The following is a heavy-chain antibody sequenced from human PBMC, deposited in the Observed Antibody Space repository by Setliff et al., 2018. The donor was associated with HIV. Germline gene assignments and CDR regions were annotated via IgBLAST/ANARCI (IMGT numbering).Heavy chain of an antibody. D-gene: IGHD3-10*01. Sequence: GESLKISCKGSGYSFTSYWIGWVRQMPGKGLEWMGIIYPGDSDTRYSPSFQGQVTISADKSISTAYLQWSSLKASDTAMYYCARHSYGSANSYYYMDVWGKGTTVTVSS. V-gene: IGHV5-51*01. CDR3: ARHSYGSANSYYYMDV. CDR1: GYSFTSYW. CDR2: IYPGDSDT. J-gene: IGHJ6*03.